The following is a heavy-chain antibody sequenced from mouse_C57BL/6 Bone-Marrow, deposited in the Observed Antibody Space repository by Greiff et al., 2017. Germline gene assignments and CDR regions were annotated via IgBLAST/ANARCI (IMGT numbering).Heavy chain of an antibody. CDR1: GFSLTSYG. D-gene: IGHD1-1*01. CDR2: IWSDGNT. CDR3: ARHPRYHELYYAMDY. Sequence: QVQLQQSGPGLVAPSQSLSITCTVSGFSLTSYGVHWVRQPPGKGLEWLVVIWSDGNTTYNSAPKSRLSISKDNSKIQIFLKMNSLHTDDTAMYYCARHPRYHELYYAMDYWGQGTSVTVSS. V-gene: IGHV2-6-1*01. J-gene: IGHJ4*01.